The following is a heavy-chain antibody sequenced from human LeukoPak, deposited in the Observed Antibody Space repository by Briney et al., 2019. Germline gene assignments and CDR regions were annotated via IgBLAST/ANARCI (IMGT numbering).Heavy chain of an antibody. CDR1: GFTFNDYY. V-gene: IGHV3-11*01. J-gene: IGHJ5*02. Sequence: GGSLRLSCAASGFTFNDYYMSWIRQTPGKGLEWLSYINIGGTNTHYADSVKGRFTISRDNAKKSLYLEMNNLRAEDTAVYYCATDGAGFDTWGQGVLVTVSS. CDR2: INIGGTNT. CDR3: ATDGAGFDT.